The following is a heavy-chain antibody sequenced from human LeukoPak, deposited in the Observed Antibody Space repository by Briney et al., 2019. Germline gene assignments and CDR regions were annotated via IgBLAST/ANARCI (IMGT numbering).Heavy chain of an antibody. CDR3: ARDSSDAFDI. CDR1: RLTFSSYD. V-gene: IGHV3-13*01. D-gene: IGHD2/OR15-2a*01. Sequence: PGGTLRLSCAASRLTFSSYDMHWVGQAKGKDLEWVSTIGNAGDTYYPGSVKGRITISRENAKNSLYIQMYSLTAGDTAVYYCARDSSDAFDIWGQGTMVTVSS. CDR2: IGNAGDT. J-gene: IGHJ3*02.